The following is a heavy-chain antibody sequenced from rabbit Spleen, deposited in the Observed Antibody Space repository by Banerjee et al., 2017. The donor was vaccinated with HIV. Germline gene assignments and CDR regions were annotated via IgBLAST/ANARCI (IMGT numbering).Heavy chain of an antibody. CDR2: AYAGSSGST. V-gene: IGHV1S40*01. J-gene: IGHJ6*01. D-gene: IGHD8-1*01. CDR1: GFSFSSGYD. CDR3: ARDAGTSFSTYGMDL. Sequence: QSLEEFGGGLVKPGASLTLTCNASGFSFSSGYDMGWVRQAPGKGLEWVACAYAGSSGSTYSATWAKGRFTISKTSSTTVTLQMTSLTAADTATYFCARDAGTSFSTYGMDLWGQGTLVTVS.